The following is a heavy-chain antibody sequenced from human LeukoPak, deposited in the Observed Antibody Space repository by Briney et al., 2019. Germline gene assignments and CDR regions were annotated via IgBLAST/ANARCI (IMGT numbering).Heavy chain of an antibody. CDR2: IYYSGST. Sequence: PSETLSLTCTVSGGSISSYYWSWIRQPPGKGLEWIGYIYYSGSTNYNPSLKSRVTISVDTSKNQFSLKLSSVTAADTSVYYCARRAPYSYEWSTLDYWGQGTLVTVSS. CDR1: GGSISSYY. V-gene: IGHV4-59*08. CDR3: ARRAPYSYEWSTLDY. J-gene: IGHJ4*02. D-gene: IGHD5-18*01.